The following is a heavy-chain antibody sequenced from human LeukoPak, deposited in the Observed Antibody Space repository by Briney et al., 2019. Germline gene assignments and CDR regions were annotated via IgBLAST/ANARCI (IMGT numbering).Heavy chain of an antibody. CDR1: GFTFSSYE. Sequence: QPGGSLRLSCAVSGFTFSSYEMNWVRQAPGKGLEWVSYNSSSGSTIYYADSVKGRFTISRDNAKNSLYLQMNSLRAEDTAVYYCARYEQWLVPDLTFDYWGQGTLVTVSS. J-gene: IGHJ4*02. CDR3: ARYEQWLVPDLTFDY. D-gene: IGHD6-19*01. V-gene: IGHV3-48*03. CDR2: NSSSGSTI.